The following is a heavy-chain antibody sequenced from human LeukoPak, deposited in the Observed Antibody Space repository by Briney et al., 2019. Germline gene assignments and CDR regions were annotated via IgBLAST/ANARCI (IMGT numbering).Heavy chain of an antibody. CDR1: GGTFGSYA. CDR2: IIPIFGTA. D-gene: IGHD5-12*01. Sequence: SVKVSCKASGGTFGSYAISWVRQAPGQGLEWMGGIIPIFGTANYAQKFQGRVTITADESTSTAYMELSSLRSEDTAVYYCARSSGGYSGYDYVPGYYYYGMDVWGQGTTVTVSS. J-gene: IGHJ6*02. CDR3: ARSSGGYSGYDYVPGYYYYGMDV. V-gene: IGHV1-69*13.